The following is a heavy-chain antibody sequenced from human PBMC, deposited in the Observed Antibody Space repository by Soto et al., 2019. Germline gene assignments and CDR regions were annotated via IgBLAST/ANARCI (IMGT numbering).Heavy chain of an antibody. J-gene: IGHJ4*02. CDR1: GFSFNTYW. Sequence: PGGSLRLSCATSGFSFNTYWMHWIRQAPGAGLVWVSRISPDGSSTKYADSVKGRFTISRDNAKNTLYLQMDSLRAEDSAVYYCARRLGSGSYHFDYWGQGA. CDR2: ISPDGSST. D-gene: IGHD3-10*01. CDR3: ARRLGSGSYHFDY. V-gene: IGHV3-74*01.